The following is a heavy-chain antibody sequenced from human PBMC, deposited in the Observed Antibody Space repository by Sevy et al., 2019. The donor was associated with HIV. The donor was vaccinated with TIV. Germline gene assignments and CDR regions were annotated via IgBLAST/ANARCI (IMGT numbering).Heavy chain of an antibody. J-gene: IGHJ4*02. CDR2: ISYDGSNK. CDR3: AKDQEHYYDSSGYYYEGGSLDY. D-gene: IGHD3-22*01. CDR1: GFTFSSYG. V-gene: IGHV3-30*18. Sequence: GESLKISCAASGFTFSSYGMHWVRQAPGKGLEWVAVISYDGSNKYYADSVKGRFTISRDNSKNTLYLQMNSLRAEDTAVYYCAKDQEHYYDSSGYYYEGGSLDYWGQGTLVTVSS.